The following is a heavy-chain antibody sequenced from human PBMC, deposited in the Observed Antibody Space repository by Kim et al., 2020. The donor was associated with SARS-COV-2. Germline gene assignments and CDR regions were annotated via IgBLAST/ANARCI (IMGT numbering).Heavy chain of an antibody. V-gene: IGHV3-23*01. D-gene: IGHD6-13*01. Sequence: GGSLRLSCAASGFTFSSYAMSWVRQAPGKGLEWVSAISGSGGSTYYADSVKGRFTISRDNSKNTLYLQMNSLRAEDTAVYYCARSYSSSWDGWFDPWGQGTLVTVSS. J-gene: IGHJ5*02. CDR3: ARSYSSSWDGWFDP. CDR1: GFTFSSYA. CDR2: ISGSGGST.